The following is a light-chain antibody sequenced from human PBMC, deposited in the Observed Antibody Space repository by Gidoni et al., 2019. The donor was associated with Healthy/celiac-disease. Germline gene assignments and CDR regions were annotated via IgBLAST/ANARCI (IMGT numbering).Light chain of an antibody. Sequence: QPVPTQPPSVSGAPGQRVTISCTGSSSNIGAGYDVPWYQQLPGTAPKLLIYGNSNRPSGVPDRFSGSKSGTSASLAITGLQAEDEADYYCQSYDSSLSGSVFGGGTKLTVL. V-gene: IGLV1-40*01. CDR1: SSNIGAGYD. CDR3: QSYDSSLSGSV. J-gene: IGLJ3*02. CDR2: GNS.